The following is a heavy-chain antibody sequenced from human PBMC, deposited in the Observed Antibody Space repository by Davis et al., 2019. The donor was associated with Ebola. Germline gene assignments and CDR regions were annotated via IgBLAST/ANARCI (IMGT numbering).Heavy chain of an antibody. V-gene: IGHV3-9*01. CDR3: AKDSSGWSVASFEI. D-gene: IGHD6-19*01. J-gene: IGHJ3*02. CDR2: ISWNSGSI. Sequence: GGSLRLSCAASGFTFDDYAMHWVRQAPGKGLEWVSGISWNSGSIGYADSVKGRFTISRDNAKNSLYLQMNSLRAEDTALYYCAKDSSGWSVASFEIWGQGTMVTVSS. CDR1: GFTFDDYA.